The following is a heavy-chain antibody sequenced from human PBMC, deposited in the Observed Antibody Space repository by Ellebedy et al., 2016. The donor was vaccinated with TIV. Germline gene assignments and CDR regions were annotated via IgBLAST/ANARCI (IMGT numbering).Heavy chain of an antibody. D-gene: IGHD7-27*01. Sequence: GGSLRLXXAASGLPLSGSVMHWVRQASGKGLEWVANIKEDGSEKNYVDSVKGRFTISRDNAKKSLYLQMSSLRVDDTAVYYCARGWGHFDSWGLGTLVTVSS. V-gene: IGHV3-7*04. J-gene: IGHJ4*02. CDR1: GLPLSGSV. CDR3: ARGWGHFDS. CDR2: IKEDGSEK.